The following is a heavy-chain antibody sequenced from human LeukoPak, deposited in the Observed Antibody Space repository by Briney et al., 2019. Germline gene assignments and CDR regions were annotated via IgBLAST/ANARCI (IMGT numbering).Heavy chain of an antibody. V-gene: IGHV5-51*07. CDR1: GYSFTSYW. CDR2: FFPSDSDT. Sequence: LAAALKISCKTSGYSFTSYWIGWVHQLPGKGLEWMGIFFPSDSDTYYSPSFQGHVTISADKSISTAYLQWSSLKASDTAMYYCARLILGGYYGSGSYYNGVNWFDPWGQGTLVTVSS. D-gene: IGHD3-10*01. J-gene: IGHJ5*02. CDR3: ARLILGGYYGSGSYYNGVNWFDP.